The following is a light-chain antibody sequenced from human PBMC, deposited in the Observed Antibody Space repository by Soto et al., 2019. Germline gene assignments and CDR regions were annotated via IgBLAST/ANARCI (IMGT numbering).Light chain of an antibody. CDR3: QQYSNWPLT. J-gene: IGKJ4*01. CDR2: GAS. Sequence: EIVLTQSPGTLSLSPGERATLSCRASQSVSSSYLAWYQQKPGQAPRLLIYGASSRATGIPERFSGSGSGTEFTLTISSLQSEDFAVYYCQQYSNWPLTFGGGTKVDIK. V-gene: IGKV3-20*01. CDR1: QSVSSSY.